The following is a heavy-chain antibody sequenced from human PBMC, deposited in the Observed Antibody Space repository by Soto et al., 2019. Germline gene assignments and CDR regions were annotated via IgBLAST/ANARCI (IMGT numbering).Heavy chain of an antibody. D-gene: IGHD1-26*01. V-gene: IGHV4-39*01. Sequence: PSETLSLTCTVSGGSISSSSYYWGWIRQPPGKGLEWIGSIYYSGSTYYNPSLKSRVTISVDTSKNQFSLKLSSVTAADTAVYYCARREGDIWGQGTMVTVSS. CDR1: GGSISSSSYY. CDR2: IYYSGST. J-gene: IGHJ3*02. CDR3: ARREGDI.